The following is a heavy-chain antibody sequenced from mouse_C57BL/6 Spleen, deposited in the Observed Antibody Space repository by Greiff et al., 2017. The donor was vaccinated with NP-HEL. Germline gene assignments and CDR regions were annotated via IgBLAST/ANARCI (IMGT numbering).Heavy chain of an antibody. CDR2: IYPGDGDT. CDR3: ARDLGYYYGSSYRNFDY. J-gene: IGHJ2*01. V-gene: IGHV1-80*01. D-gene: IGHD1-1*01. CDR1: GYAFSSYW. Sequence: QVQLKESGAELVKPGASVKISCKASGYAFSSYWMNWVKQRPGKGLEWIGQIYPGDGDTNYNGKFKGKATLTADKSSSTAYMQLSSLTSEDSAVYFCARDLGYYYGSSYRNFDYWGQGTTLTVSS.